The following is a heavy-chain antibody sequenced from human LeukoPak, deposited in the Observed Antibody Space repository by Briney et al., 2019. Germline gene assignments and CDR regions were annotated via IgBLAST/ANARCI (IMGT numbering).Heavy chain of an antibody. CDR3: ARDSAANNWFDP. CDR2: IYTSGTI. V-gene: IGHV4-4*07. D-gene: IGHD6-25*01. Sequence: TSSETLSLTCTVSGGSISSYYWSWIRQPAGTALEWIGRIYTSGTITYNPSLKSRVTMSVDTSKNQFSLKLSSVTAADTAVYYCARDSAANNWFDPWGQGTLVTVSS. CDR1: GGSISSYY. J-gene: IGHJ5*02.